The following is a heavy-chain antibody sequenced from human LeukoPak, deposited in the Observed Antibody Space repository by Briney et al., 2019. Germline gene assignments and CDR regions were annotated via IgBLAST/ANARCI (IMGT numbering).Heavy chain of an antibody. Sequence: GGSLRLSCAASGFTFSSYAMNWVRQAPGKGLEWVSFISSTSSYIYYADSVKGRFTISRDNAKNSLYLQKNSLRAEDTAVYYCAILWDYFDYWGQGTLVTVSS. V-gene: IGHV3-21*06. CDR2: ISSTSSYI. J-gene: IGHJ4*02. D-gene: IGHD7-27*01. CDR3: AILWDYFDY. CDR1: GFTFSSYA.